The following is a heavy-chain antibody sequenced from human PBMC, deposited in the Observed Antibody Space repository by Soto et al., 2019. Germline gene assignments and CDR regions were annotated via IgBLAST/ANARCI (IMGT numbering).Heavy chain of an antibody. CDR1: GYTFTSYG. Sequence: QVQLVQSGAEVKKPGASVKVSCKASGYTFTSYGISWVRQAPGQGLEWMGWISAYNGNTNYAQKLQGRVPMTTDTSTSTAYMELRSLRSDDTAVYYCARDPRLLWFGEPPRMGYYYGMDVWGQGTTVTVSS. CDR3: ARDPRLLWFGEPPRMGYYYGMDV. J-gene: IGHJ6*02. V-gene: IGHV1-18*01. CDR2: ISAYNGNT. D-gene: IGHD3-10*01.